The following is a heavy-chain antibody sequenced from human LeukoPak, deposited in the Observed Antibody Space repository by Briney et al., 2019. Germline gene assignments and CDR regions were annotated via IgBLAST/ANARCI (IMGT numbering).Heavy chain of an antibody. CDR1: GGTFSSYA. V-gene: IGHV1-69*01. CDR3: ASRIAAAGTPDY. Sequence: GASVKVSCKASGGTFSSYAISWVRQAPGQGLEWMGGIIPIFGTANYAQKFQGRVTITADESTSTAYMELSSLRSEDTAVYYCASRIAAAGTPDYWGQGTPVTVSS. J-gene: IGHJ4*02. D-gene: IGHD6-13*01. CDR2: IIPIFGTA.